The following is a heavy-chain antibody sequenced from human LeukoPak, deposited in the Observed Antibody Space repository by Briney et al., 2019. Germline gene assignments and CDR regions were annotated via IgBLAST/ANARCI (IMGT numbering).Heavy chain of an antibody. D-gene: IGHD3-22*01. CDR2: INAGNGNT. V-gene: IGHV1-3*01. CDR1: GYTFTSYA. CDR3: ARGRYYYGSSGPDY. Sequence: GASVKVSCKASGYTFTSYAMHWVRQAPGQRLEWMGWINAGNGNTKYSQKFQGRVTITRDTSASTAYMELSSRRSEDTAVYYCARGRYYYGSSGPDYWGQGTLVTVSS. J-gene: IGHJ4*02.